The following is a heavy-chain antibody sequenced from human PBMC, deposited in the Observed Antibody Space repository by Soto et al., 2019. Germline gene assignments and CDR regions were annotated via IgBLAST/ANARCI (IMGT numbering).Heavy chain of an antibody. CDR1: GGSISNSAYY. Sequence: QLQLQESGPGLVKPSETLSLTCTVSGGSISNSAYYWGWIRQPPRTGLEWIGSVYYSGSTYYNPSLKSRVAISIDTSKNQFSLKLTSVTAADTAAYYCAKFKTGSGWSHYYGMDVWGQGTTVTVSS. CDR3: AKFKTGSGWSHYYGMDV. J-gene: IGHJ6*02. CDR2: VYYSGST. V-gene: IGHV4-39*01. D-gene: IGHD6-19*01.